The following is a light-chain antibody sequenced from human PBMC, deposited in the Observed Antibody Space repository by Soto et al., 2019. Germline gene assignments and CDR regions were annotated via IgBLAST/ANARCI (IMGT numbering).Light chain of an antibody. Sequence: DIHIAQPPSSLSASVGDRVSITCQASQDISNDLDWYQQKPGKAPKRLIYDASNLETGVPSRFSGSGSGTDFTFTISSLQPEDIATYYCQQYDNLPLTFGRGTKVDIK. J-gene: IGKJ4*01. CDR2: DAS. CDR1: QDISND. CDR3: QQYDNLPLT. V-gene: IGKV1-33*01.